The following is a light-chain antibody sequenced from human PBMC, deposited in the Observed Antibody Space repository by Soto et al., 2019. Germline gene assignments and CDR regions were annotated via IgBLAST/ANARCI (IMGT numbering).Light chain of an antibody. CDR2: EDN. V-gene: IGLV6-57*04. J-gene: IGLJ2*01. CDR1: SGSIASNY. CDR3: SSFDSGNGDVV. Sequence: NFMLTQPHSVSESPGKTVTISCTRSSGSIASNYVQWYQQRPGSAPTTVIYEDNQRPSGVPDRFSGSIDSSSNSASLTISGRRGEEGADSYCSSFDSGNGDVVLGGGTTL.